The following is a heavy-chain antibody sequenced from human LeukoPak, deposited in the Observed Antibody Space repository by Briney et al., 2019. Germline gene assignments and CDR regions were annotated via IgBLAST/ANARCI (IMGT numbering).Heavy chain of an antibody. Sequence: SVKVSCKASGGTFSSYAISWVRQAPGQGLEWMGRIIPIFGIANYAQKFQGRVTITADKSTSTAYMELSSLRPEDTAVYYCAREVVTTNRNWFDPWGQGTLVTVSS. J-gene: IGHJ5*02. CDR3: AREVVTTNRNWFDP. V-gene: IGHV1-69*04. CDR2: IIPIFGIA. D-gene: IGHD4-11*01. CDR1: GGTFSSYA.